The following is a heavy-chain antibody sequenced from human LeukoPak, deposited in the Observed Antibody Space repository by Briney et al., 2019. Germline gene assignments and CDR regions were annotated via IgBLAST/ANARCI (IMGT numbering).Heavy chain of an antibody. CDR2: IYHSGST. CDR3: ATRGPMVRGLIAAFEY. CDR1: GGSISSNNW. D-gene: IGHD3-10*01. V-gene: IGHV4-4*02. Sequence: SGTLSLTCAVSGGSISSNNWWSWVRQPPGKGLEWIGEIYHSGSTNYNPSLKSRVTISVDKSKNQFSLKLSSVTAADTAVYYCATRGPMVRGLIAAFEYWGQGTLVTVSS. J-gene: IGHJ4*02.